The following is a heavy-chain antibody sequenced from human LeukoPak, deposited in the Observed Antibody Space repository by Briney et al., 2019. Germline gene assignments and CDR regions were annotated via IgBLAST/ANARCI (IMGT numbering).Heavy chain of an antibody. V-gene: IGHV1-24*01. CDR3: ARPGSPTYYYDSSHNWFDP. CDR2: FDPEDGET. CDR1: GYTLTELS. J-gene: IGHJ5*02. Sequence: ASVKVSCKVSGYTLTELSMHWVRQAPGKGLEWMGGFDPEDGETIYAQKFQGRVTMTRDTSTSTVYMELSSLRSEDTAVYYCARPGSPTYYYDSSHNWFDPWGQGTLVTVSS. D-gene: IGHD3-22*01.